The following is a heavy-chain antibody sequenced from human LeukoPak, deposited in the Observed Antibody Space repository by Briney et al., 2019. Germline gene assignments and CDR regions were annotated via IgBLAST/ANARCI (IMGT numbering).Heavy chain of an antibody. D-gene: IGHD2-2*01. CDR3: ASNRKRAYCSSTSCYSRFDY. V-gene: IGHV4-34*01. Sequence: PSETLSLTCAVCGGSFSGYYWSWIRQPPGKGLEWIGEINHSGSTNYNPSLKSRVTISVDTSKNQFSLKLSSVTAADTAVYYCASNRKRAYCSSTSCYSRFDYWGQGTLVTVSS. CDR1: GGSFSGYY. CDR2: INHSGST. J-gene: IGHJ4*02.